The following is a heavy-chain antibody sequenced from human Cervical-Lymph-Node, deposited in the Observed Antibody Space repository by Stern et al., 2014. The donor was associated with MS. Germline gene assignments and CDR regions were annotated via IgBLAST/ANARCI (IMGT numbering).Heavy chain of an antibody. CDR1: GFTFSSYG. CDR3: AKEGGAYD. CDR2: ISYDGSNK. V-gene: IGHV3-30*18. J-gene: IGHJ4*02. Sequence: VQLVESGGGVVQPGRSLRLSCAASGFTFSSYGMHWVRQAPGKGLEWVAVISYDGSNKYSAASVEGRFSIPSDNYKNTLYLQKNSLRAEDTAVYYCAKEGGAYDWGQGTLVTVSS. D-gene: IGHD4-17*01.